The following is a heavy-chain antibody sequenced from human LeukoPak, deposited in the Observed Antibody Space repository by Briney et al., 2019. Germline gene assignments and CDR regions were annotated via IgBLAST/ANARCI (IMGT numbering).Heavy chain of an antibody. CDR1: GFTFDDYA. Sequence: PGGSLRLSCAASGFTFDDYAMHWVRQAPGKGLEWVFLISWDGGSTYYAGSVKGRFTISRDNSKSSLYLQMNSLRAEDTALYYCAKDGRGSYYTFDYWGQGTLVTVSS. D-gene: IGHD1-26*01. CDR3: AKDGRGSYYTFDY. CDR2: ISWDGGST. V-gene: IGHV3-43D*03. J-gene: IGHJ4*02.